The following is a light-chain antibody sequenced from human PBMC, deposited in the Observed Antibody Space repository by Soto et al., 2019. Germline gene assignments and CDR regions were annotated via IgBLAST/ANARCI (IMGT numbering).Light chain of an antibody. V-gene: IGKV3-20*01. CDR1: QSVSNNY. Sequence: EIVLTQSPGTLSLSPGERATLSCRASQSVSNNYLAWYQQKPGQAPRLLIYGASSRATGIPDGFSGSGSGTDFTLTISRLEPEDFAVYYCQQYGSSSWTFGQGTKV. CDR2: GAS. J-gene: IGKJ1*01. CDR3: QQYGSSSWT.